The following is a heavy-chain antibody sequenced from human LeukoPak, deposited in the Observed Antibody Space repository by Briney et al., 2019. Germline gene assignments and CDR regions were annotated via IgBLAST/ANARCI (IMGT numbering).Heavy chain of an antibody. J-gene: IGHJ4*02. Sequence: GGSLRLSCAASGFTFSSYGLHWVRQAPGKGLEWVAFIRSDRSDRYYADSVKGRFSISRDNSKNTLYLQMNSLRTEDTAMYSCAKDSGTWSFDYWGQGTLVTVSS. D-gene: IGHD2-15*01. CDR2: IRSDRSDR. CDR3: AKDSGTWSFDY. CDR1: GFTFSSYG. V-gene: IGHV3-30*02.